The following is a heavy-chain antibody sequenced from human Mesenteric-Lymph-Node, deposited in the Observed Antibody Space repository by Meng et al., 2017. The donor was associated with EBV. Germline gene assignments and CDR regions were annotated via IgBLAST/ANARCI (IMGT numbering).Heavy chain of an antibody. D-gene: IGHD5-18*01. CDR1: GFRFGNYV. Sequence: LESGGCFVQPGGSLGLTWVASGFRFGNYVRARGLQEAWKGLEWVSAISALESSTYDGDSVQRWFTISRDNYKNTIYLQMNRLRVEDTAVYYCAKDTPMEMWGQGTLVTVSS. CDR2: ISALESST. J-gene: IGHJ4*02. V-gene: IGHV3-23*01. CDR3: AKDTPMEM.